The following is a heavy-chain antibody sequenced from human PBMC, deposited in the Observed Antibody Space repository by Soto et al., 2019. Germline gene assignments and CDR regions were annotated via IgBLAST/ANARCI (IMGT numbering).Heavy chain of an antibody. Sequence: EVQLLESGGGLVQPGGSLRLSCSASGFTFSKYAMSWVRQAPGKGLEWVSAISGSGDNTYYADSVKGRFTISRDKSKNTLYLQMNSLRADDTAVYYCATDKGAGGGSCFDYWGQGNLVTVSS. CDR1: GFTFSKYA. V-gene: IGHV3-23*01. CDR2: ISGSGDNT. J-gene: IGHJ4*02. CDR3: ATDKGAGGGSCFDY. D-gene: IGHD2-15*01.